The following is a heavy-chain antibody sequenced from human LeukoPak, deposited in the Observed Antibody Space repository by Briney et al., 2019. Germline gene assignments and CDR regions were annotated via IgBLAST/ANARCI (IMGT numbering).Heavy chain of an antibody. CDR1: GGSITNYY. Sequence: ASETLSLTCTVSGGSITNYYWSWIRQPPGKGLEWIGEINHSGSTNYKPSLKSRVTISVDTSKNQFSLKLNSVTAADTAVYYCARRSREYTYWYFDLWGRGTLVTVSS. CDR2: INHSGST. CDR3: ARRSREYTYWYFDL. V-gene: IGHV4-34*01. D-gene: IGHD6-6*01. J-gene: IGHJ2*01.